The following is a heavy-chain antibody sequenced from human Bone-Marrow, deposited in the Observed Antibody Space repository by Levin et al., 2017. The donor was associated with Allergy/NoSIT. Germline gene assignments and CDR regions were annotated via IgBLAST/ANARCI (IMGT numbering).Heavy chain of an antibody. V-gene: IGHV3-30-3*01. CDR1: GLNFSNYA. CDR2: ISFDGNNQ. D-gene: IGHD3-9*01. Sequence: GSLRLSCVASGLNFSNYALHWVRQAPGRGLEWVAVISFDGNNQYYADSVKGRFTISRDNSKSTLYLQVNSLRAEDTALYYCARDGSTYYDILTGYYKGDDYYGMDVWGQGTSVAVSS. J-gene: IGHJ6*02. CDR3: ARDGSTYYDILTGYYKGDDYYGMDV.